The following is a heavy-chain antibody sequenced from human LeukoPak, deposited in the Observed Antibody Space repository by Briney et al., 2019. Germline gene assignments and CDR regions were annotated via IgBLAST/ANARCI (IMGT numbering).Heavy chain of an antibody. D-gene: IGHD5-24*01. CDR3: AKDGSWGWAQYDY. CDR1: GFTFSSYG. J-gene: IGHJ4*02. V-gene: IGHV3-23*01. CDR2: ITDNVGKR. Sequence: GGSLRLSCATSGFTFSSYGIGWVCQAPGKGVWWVSGITDNVGKRDYVDSVKGGFTIPRDNTKSTLDLQMNSLTAEDTDLYSCAKDGSWGWAQYDYWGQGVLVIVST.